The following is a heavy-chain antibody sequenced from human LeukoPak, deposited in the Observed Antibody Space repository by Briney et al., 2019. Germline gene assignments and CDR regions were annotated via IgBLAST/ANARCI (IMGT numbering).Heavy chain of an antibody. CDR1: GYTFTDYY. J-gene: IGHJ5*02. V-gene: IGHV1-2*02. CDR3: ASGRGVGIANWFDP. D-gene: IGHD3-3*01. Sequence: SSVTVSYMASGYTFTDYYMHWVRQAPGPGLEGLGWFNANSGGRDYLQKFDARVTMTRETSISTDYMALSRLRSDDTAVYYCASGRGVGIANWFDPWGQGTLVTVSS. CDR2: FNANSGGR.